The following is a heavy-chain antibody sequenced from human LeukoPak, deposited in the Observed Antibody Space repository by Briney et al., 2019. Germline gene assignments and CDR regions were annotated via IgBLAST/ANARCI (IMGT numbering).Heavy chain of an antibody. Sequence: GGSLRLSCAASGFTFSDYSLSWVRQAPGKGLEWVSSISSSRNYKYYSDSVKGRFTISTDNAKYSLDLQMNSLRVEDTALYYCARGSSGAGYYFDYWGLGSLVTVSS. D-gene: IGHD3-22*01. J-gene: IGHJ4*02. CDR3: ARGSSGAGYYFDY. CDR1: GFTFSDYS. V-gene: IGHV3-21*01. CDR2: ISSSRNYK.